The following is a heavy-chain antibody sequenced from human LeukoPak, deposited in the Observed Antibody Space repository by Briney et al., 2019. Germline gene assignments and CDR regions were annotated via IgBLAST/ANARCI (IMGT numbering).Heavy chain of an antibody. Sequence: GGSLRLSCAASGFTFSSYAMSWVRQTPGKGLEWVSAISGSGGSTYYADSVKGRFTISRDNSKNTLYLQMNSLRAEDTAVYYCTSNAAAGTNYWGQGTLVTVSS. J-gene: IGHJ4*02. CDR2: ISGSGGST. CDR3: TSNAAAGTNY. V-gene: IGHV3-23*01. CDR1: GFTFSSYA. D-gene: IGHD6-13*01.